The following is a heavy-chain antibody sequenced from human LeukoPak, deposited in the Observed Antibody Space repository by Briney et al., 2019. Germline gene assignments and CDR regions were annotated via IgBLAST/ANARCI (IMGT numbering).Heavy chain of an antibody. CDR1: GYTFTGYY. V-gene: IGHV1-2*02. Sequence: ASVKVSCKASGYTFTGYYIHWVRQAPGQGLEWMAWINPDSGGTNYAQKFQGRVTMTRDTSISTAYMELSRLRSDDTAVYYCARGRLGTWFGELKAGGQGTLVTVSS. J-gene: IGHJ4*02. CDR3: ARGRLGTWFGELKA. D-gene: IGHD3-10*01. CDR2: INPDSGGT.